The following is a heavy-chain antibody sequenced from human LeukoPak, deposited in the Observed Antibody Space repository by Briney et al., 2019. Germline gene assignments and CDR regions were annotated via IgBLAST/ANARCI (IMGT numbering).Heavy chain of an antibody. V-gene: IGHV1-46*01. D-gene: IGHD3-22*01. J-gene: IGHJ4*02. CDR3: ARDHGFVGYYNFDY. Sequence: ASVKVSCKASGYSLTTYYMHWVRQAPGQGLEWMAIINPSGGGTKYAQKLQGRVTMTTDTSTSTAYMELRSLRSDDTAVYYCARDHGFVGYYNFDYWGQGTLVTVSS. CDR1: GYSLTTYY. CDR2: INPSGGGT.